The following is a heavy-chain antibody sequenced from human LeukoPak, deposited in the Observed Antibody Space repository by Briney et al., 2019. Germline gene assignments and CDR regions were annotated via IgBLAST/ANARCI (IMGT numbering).Heavy chain of an antibody. V-gene: IGHV1-8*02. J-gene: IGHJ6*02. D-gene: IGHD2-8*01. CDR2: MNPNSGNT. CDR3: ARSHPRYCTNCGMDV. Sequence: GASVKVSCKASGYTFTGYYMHWVRQAPGQGLEWMGWMNPNSGNTGYAQKFQGRVTMTRNTSISTAYMELSSLRSEDTAVYYCARSHPRYCTNCGMDVWGQGTTVTVSS. CDR1: GYTFTGYY.